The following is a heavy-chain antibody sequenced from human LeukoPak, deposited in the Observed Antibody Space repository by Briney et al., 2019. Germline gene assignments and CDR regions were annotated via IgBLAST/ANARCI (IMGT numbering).Heavy chain of an antibody. CDR2: INSDGSST. Sequence: GGSLRLSCAASGFTFSSYWMHWVRQAPGKGLVWVSRINSDGSSTSYADSVKGRFTISRDNAKNTLYLQMNSLRAEDTAVYYCARATGWKDSDYYFDYWGQGTLVTVSS. CDR3: ARATGWKDSDYYFDY. V-gene: IGHV3-74*01. D-gene: IGHD1-1*01. CDR1: GFTFSSYW. J-gene: IGHJ4*02.